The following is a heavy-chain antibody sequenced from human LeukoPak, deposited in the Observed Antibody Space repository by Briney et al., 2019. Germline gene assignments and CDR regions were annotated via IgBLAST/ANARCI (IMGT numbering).Heavy chain of an antibody. CDR1: GGTFSSYA. CDR3: ARDRGATRPNWFDP. Sequence: ASVKVSCKASGGTFSSYAISWVRQAPGQGLEWMGWISAYNGNTNYAQKLQGRVTMTTDTSTSTAYMELRSLRSDDTAVYYCARDRGATRPNWFDPWGQGTLVTVSS. V-gene: IGHV1-18*01. CDR2: ISAYNGNT. D-gene: IGHD1-26*01. J-gene: IGHJ5*02.